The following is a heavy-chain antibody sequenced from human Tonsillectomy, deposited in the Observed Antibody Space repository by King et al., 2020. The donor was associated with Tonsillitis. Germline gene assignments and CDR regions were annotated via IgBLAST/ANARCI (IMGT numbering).Heavy chain of an antibody. J-gene: IGHJ6*03. CDR3: ARIQWLANYYYYYMDV. CDR2: VYYSVST. Sequence: LQLQESGPGLVKPSETLSLTCTVSSGSISSASYYWGWIRLPPGMGLEWIGSVYYSVSTYYNPSLKSRVTISVDTSKNQFSLKLSSVTAADTAVYYCARIQWLANYYYYYMDVWGKGTTVTVSS. D-gene: IGHD6-19*01. CDR1: SGSISSASYY. V-gene: IGHV4-39*01.